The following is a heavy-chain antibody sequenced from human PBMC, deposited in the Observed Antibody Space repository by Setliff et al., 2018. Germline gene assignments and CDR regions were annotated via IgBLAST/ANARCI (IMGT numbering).Heavy chain of an antibody. D-gene: IGHD2-21*02. CDR1: GVSVNSLTW. V-gene: IGHV4-4*02. CDR2: VFFTGDT. CDR3: ARGGVTAVWDLTD. Sequence: ASETLSLTCAVSGVSVNSLTWWSWVRQSPGKGLEWIGYVFFTGDTDYNPSLGSRVTISLDRSKTQFSLKLSSVTAADTAVYYCARGGVTAVWDLTDWGQGTLVTVSS. J-gene: IGHJ4*02.